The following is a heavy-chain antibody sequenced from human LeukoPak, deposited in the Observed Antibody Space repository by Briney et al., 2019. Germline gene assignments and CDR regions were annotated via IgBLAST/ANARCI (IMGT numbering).Heavy chain of an antibody. Sequence: TGGSLRLSCAASRFTFSNYWMSWVRQAPGKGLEWVANIDQDGSEKYYAESVKGRFTISRDNAKNSLYLQMNSLRAEDTAMFYCARDGSSWVYWGQGTLVTVSS. J-gene: IGHJ4*02. D-gene: IGHD6-13*01. CDR3: ARDGSSWVY. CDR2: IDQDGSEK. CDR1: RFTFSNYW. V-gene: IGHV3-7*01.